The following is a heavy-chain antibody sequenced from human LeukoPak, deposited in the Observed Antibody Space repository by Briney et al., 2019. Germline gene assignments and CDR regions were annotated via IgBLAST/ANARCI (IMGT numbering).Heavy chain of an antibody. CDR2: IIPISGTA. CDR1: GGTFSSYA. Sequence: ASVKVSCKASGGTFSSYAISWVRQAPGQGLEWMGGIIPISGTANYAQKFQGRVTITADESTSTAYMELSSLRSEDTAVYYCASLPAYYYYGMDVWGQGTTVTVSS. CDR3: ASLPAYYYYGMDV. J-gene: IGHJ6*02. V-gene: IGHV1-69*13.